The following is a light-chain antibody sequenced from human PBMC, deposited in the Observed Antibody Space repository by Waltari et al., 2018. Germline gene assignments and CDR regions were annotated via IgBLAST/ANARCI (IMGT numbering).Light chain of an antibody. CDR1: QSLNTN. CDR3: QQYNSWPPYT. CDR2: GAS. V-gene: IGKV3-15*01. J-gene: IGKJ2*01. Sequence: EIVMTQSPATLSVSPGERATLSCRASQSLNTNLAWYQQKPGQAPRLLIYGASTRATGIAGRFSGSGSVTEFTLTISSLQSEDFAVYYCQQYNSWPPYTFGQGTKLEIK.